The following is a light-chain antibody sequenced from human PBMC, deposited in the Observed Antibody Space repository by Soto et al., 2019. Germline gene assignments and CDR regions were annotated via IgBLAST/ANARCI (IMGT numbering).Light chain of an antibody. CDR1: SSDVGGYNH. CDR3: NSYTSVSALYV. J-gene: IGLJ1*01. Sequence: QSALTQPASMSGSPGQSITISCTGTSSDVGGYNHVSWYQQHPGKAPKLMIYGVSNRPAGISNRFSGSKSGNTASLTISGLQAEDEADYYCNSYTSVSALYVFGTGTKLTVL. CDR2: GVS. V-gene: IGLV2-14*01.